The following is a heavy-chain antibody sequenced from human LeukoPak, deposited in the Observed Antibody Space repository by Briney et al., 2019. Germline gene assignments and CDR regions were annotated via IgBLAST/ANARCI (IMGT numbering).Heavy chain of an antibody. CDR3: AKAYCSGASCPADY. D-gene: IGHD2-15*01. CDR1: GFTFSSYG. J-gene: IGHJ4*02. CDR2: ISNDGSKK. V-gene: IGHV3-30*18. Sequence: GGSLRLSCAASGFTFSSYGMHWVRQAPGKGLDWVAVISNDGSKKYYADSVKGRFTISRDNSKNTLSLQVSSLRTEDTAVYYCAKAYCSGASCPADYWGQGTLVTVSS.